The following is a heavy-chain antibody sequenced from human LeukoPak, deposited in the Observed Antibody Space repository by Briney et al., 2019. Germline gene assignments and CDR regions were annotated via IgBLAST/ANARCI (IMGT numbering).Heavy chain of an antibody. CDR1: GFTFSSYA. CDR2: ISGSGGST. Sequence: PGGSLRLSCAASGFTFSSYAMSWVRQAPGKGLEWVSVISGSGGSTYYADSVKGRFTISRDNSKNTLYLQMNSLRAEDTAVYYCAKPIGSGSNAFDIWGQGTMVTVSS. D-gene: IGHD3-10*01. J-gene: IGHJ3*02. V-gene: IGHV3-23*01. CDR3: AKPIGSGSNAFDI.